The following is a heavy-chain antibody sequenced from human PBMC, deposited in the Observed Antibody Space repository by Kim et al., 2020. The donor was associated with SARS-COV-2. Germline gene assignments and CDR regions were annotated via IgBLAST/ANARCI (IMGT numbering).Heavy chain of an antibody. D-gene: IGHD3-22*01. Sequence: GGSLRLSCAASGFIFSDSIVVWVRQASGKGLEWVGRIRGKANTYATAYAASLKGRFTISRDDSKNTAYLQMNSLKTEDTVVYYCTVYYDGSGYYWGQGTL. CDR3: TVYYDGSGYY. J-gene: IGHJ4*02. CDR1: GFIFSDSI. V-gene: IGHV3-73*01. CDR2: IRGKANTYAT.